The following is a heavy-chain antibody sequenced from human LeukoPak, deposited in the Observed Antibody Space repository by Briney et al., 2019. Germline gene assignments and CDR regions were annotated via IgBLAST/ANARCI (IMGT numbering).Heavy chain of an antibody. CDR3: ARDGYCSGGSCYREY. D-gene: IGHD2-15*01. J-gene: IGHJ4*02. CDR2: ISWNSGSI. Sequence: PGGSLRLSCAASGFTFDDYAMHWVRQAPGKGLEWVSGISWNSGSIGYADSVKGRFTISRDNAKNSLYLQMNSLRAEDTAVYYCARDGYCSGGSCYREYWGQGTLVTVSS. CDR1: GFTFDDYA. V-gene: IGHV3-9*01.